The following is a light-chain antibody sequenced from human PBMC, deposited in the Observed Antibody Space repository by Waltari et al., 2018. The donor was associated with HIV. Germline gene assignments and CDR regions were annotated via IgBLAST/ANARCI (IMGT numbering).Light chain of an antibody. CDR2: DAS. CDR1: QTVGSH. J-gene: IGKJ4*01. V-gene: IGKV3-11*01. CDR3: QQRSNWLT. Sequence: EIVLTQSPATLSLSPGGSATLSCRASQTVGSHLAWYQHKPGQAPRLLIYDASNSATGIPARFSGSGPGTEFTLTSSSLEPEDFADYYCQQRSNWLTFGGGTKVEIK.